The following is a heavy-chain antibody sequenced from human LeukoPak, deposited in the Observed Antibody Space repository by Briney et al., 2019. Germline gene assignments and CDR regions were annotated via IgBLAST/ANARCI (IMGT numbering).Heavy chain of an antibody. D-gene: IGHD3-10*01. J-gene: IGHJ4*02. CDR1: GYTFTGYY. CDR2: INPNSGGT. CDR3: ARVGTMVRGEYFDY. Sequence: ASVKVSCKASGYTFTGYYMHWVRQAPGQGLEGMGWINPNSGGTNYAQKFQGRVTMTRDTSISTAYMELSRLRSDDTAVYYCARVGTMVRGEYFDYWGQGTLVTVSS. V-gene: IGHV1-2*02.